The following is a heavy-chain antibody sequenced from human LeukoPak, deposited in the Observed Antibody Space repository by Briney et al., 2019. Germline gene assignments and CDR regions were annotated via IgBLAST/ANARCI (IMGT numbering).Heavy chain of an antibody. Sequence: PSETLSLTCAVYGGSFSGYYWSWIRQPPGKGLEWIGEINHSGSTNYNPSLKSRVTISVDTSKNQFSLELSSVTAADTAVYYCAGIAVAASSPAFDIWGQGTMVTVSS. D-gene: IGHD6-19*01. V-gene: IGHV4-34*01. J-gene: IGHJ3*02. CDR3: AGIAVAASSPAFDI. CDR2: INHSGST. CDR1: GGSFSGYY.